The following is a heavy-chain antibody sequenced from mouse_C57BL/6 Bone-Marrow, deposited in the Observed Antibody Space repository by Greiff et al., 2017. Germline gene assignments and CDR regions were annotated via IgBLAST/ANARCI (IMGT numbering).Heavy chain of an antibody. Sequence: QVQLQQSGAELAKPGASVKLSCKASGYTFTSYWMHWVKQRPGQGLEWIGSINPSSGYNKYNQKFKGKATLTADKSSSTAYMHLSSLTYEDAAVYYCARWCTTGGLDFWGQGTSVTVSS. CDR2: INPSSGYN. V-gene: IGHV1-7*01. CDR1: GYTFTSYW. D-gene: IGHD1-1*01. CDR3: ARWCTTGGLDF. J-gene: IGHJ4*01.